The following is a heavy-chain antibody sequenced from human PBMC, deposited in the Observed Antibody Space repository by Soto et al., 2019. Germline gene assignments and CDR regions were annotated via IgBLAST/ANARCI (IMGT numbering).Heavy chain of an antibody. Sequence: QVRLVQSGAEVKKPGASVKVTGKPSGYTFTDAYIHWVRQAPGQGLEWLGWINPKNGGTNYAQKFQGRVTMTRDTSSSTAFMELSSLNSNDTAVYYCAREEGTELDFWGQGTLVTVSS. D-gene: IGHD1-7*01. J-gene: IGHJ4*02. V-gene: IGHV1-2*02. CDR1: GYTFTDAY. CDR3: AREEGTELDF. CDR2: INPKNGGT.